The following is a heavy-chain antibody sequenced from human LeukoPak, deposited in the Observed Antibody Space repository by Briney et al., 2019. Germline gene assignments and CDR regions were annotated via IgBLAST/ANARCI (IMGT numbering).Heavy chain of an antibody. J-gene: IGHJ4*02. CDR2: ISYDGSNK. D-gene: IGHD2-15*01. CDR1: GFTFSSYG. V-gene: IGHV3-30*18. CDR3: AKVDEVVVVAATLLDY. Sequence: GGSLRLSCAASGFTFSSYGMHWVRQAPGKGLEWVAVISYDGSNKYYADSVKGRFTISRDNSKNTLYLQMNSLRAEDTAVYYCAKVDEVVVVAATLLDYWGQGTLVTVSS.